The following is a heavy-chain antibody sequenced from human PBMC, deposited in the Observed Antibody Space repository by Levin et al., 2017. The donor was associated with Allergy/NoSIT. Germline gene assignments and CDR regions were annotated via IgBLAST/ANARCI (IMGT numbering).Heavy chain of an antibody. V-gene: IGHV3-23*01. CDR3: AKDYQGIAVAGTSRWFDP. CDR1: GFTFSSYA. Sequence: AGGSLRLSCAASGFTFSSYAMSWVRQAPGKGLEWVSAISGSGGSTYYADSVKGRFTISRDNSKNTLYLQMNSLRAEDTAVYYCAKDYQGIAVAGTSRWFDPWGQGTLVTVSS. D-gene: IGHD6-19*01. CDR2: ISGSGGST. J-gene: IGHJ5*02.